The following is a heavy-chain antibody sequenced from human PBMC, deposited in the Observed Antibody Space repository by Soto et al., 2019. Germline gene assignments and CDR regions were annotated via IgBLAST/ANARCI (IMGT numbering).Heavy chain of an antibody. CDR3: ASTGPVGATNSCSYFGMDV. V-gene: IGHV1-69*06. CDR1: GVTFSSYA. CDR2: IIPIFGTA. D-gene: IGHD1-26*01. Sequence: QVQLVQSGAEVKKPGSSVKVSCKASGVTFSSYAISWVRQAPGQGLEWMGGIIPIFGTANYAQKFQGRVTITADKSTSTAYMELSSMRSEDTSVYYCASTGPVGATNSCSYFGMDVWGQGTTVTVSS. J-gene: IGHJ6*02.